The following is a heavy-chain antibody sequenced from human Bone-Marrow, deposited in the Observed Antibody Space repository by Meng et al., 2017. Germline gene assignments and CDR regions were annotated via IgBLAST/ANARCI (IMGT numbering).Heavy chain of an antibody. D-gene: IGHD6-6*01. Sequence: ASVKVSCKPSGYNFPDYYIHWVRRAPGQGLEWMGRINPKSGDSHYAQKFQARVTMTGDTSISTAYMELSGLRSDDTAMYYCARDADDYSSSSGNRYWGQGTLVTVSS. CDR1: GYNFPDYY. J-gene: IGHJ4*02. CDR2: INPKSGDS. V-gene: IGHV1-2*06. CDR3: ARDADDYSSSSGNRY.